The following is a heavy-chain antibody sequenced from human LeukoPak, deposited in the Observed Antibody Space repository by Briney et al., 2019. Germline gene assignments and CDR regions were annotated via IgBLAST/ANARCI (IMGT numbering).Heavy chain of an antibody. CDR3: ARDLEQLVPLFDY. J-gene: IGHJ4*02. CDR2: INPNSGGT. D-gene: IGHD6-6*01. Sequence: ASVKVPCKASGYTFTGYYMHWVRQAPGQGLEWMGWINPNSGGTNYAQKFQGRVTMTRDTSISTAYMELSRLRSDDTAVYYCARDLEQLVPLFDYWGQGTLVTVSS. V-gene: IGHV1-2*02. CDR1: GYTFTGYY.